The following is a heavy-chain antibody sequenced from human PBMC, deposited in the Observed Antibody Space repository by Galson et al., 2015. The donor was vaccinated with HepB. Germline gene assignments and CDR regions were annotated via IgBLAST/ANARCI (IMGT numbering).Heavy chain of an antibody. J-gene: IGHJ3*02. D-gene: IGHD4-17*01. CDR2: ISYDGSNK. CDR1: GFTFSSYA. Sequence: SLRLSCAASGFTFSSYAMHWVRQAPGKGLEWVAVISYDGSNKYYADSVKGRFTISRDNSKNTLYLQMNSLRAEDTAVYYCASTVTTRDAFDIWGQGTMVTVSS. CDR3: ASTVTTRDAFDI. V-gene: IGHV3-30*04.